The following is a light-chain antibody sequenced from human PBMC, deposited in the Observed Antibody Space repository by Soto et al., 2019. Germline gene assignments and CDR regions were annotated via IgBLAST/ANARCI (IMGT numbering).Light chain of an antibody. J-gene: IGLJ1*01. CDR2: EVS. V-gene: IGLV2-14*01. CDR3: SSYTSSRAYV. Sequence: QSVLTQPASVSGSPGQSITISCTGTSSDVGGYNYVSWYQQQSGKAPKLMIHEVSNRPSGVSNLFSGSKSGNTASLIISGLQAEDEADYYCSSYTSSRAYVFGIGTKVTVL. CDR1: SSDVGGYNY.